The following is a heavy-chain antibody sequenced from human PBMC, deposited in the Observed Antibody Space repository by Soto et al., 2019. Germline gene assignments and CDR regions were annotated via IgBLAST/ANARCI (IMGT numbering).Heavy chain of an antibody. D-gene: IGHD2-15*01. CDR2: IWYDGSNK. CDR3: ARADCTGAYCYSWPFNYGVDV. V-gene: IGHV3-33*08. Sequence: QVQLVESGGGVVQPGGSLRLSCTTSGXTXNTYGMHWVRQAPGKGLEWVAIIWYDGSNKYYADSVKGRFTISRDNSRNTLYLQMNSLRAEDTALYYCARADCTGAYCYSWPFNYGVDVWGQGTTVTVSS. J-gene: IGHJ6*02. CDR1: GXTXNTYG.